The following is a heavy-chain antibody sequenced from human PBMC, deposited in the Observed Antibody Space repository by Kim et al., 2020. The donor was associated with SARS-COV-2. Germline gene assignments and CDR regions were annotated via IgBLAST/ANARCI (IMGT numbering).Heavy chain of an antibody. D-gene: IGHD7-27*01. CDR3: SRAVVTGEMGRRFFDN. J-gene: IGHJ4*02. CDR2: IHYTGST. V-gene: IGHV4-59*01. CDR1: TGSSSSYY. Sequence: SETLSLTCTVSTGSSSSYYWAWIRQPPGKGLEWIGSIHYTGSTTYNPSLDSRVTISMDTSQNELSLKLIPVTAADTALYYCSRAVVTGEMGRRFFDNWAQGTLVTVSS.